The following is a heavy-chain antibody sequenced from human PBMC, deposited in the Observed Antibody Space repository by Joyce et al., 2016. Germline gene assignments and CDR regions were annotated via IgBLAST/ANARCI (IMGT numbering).Heavy chain of an antibody. Sequence: EVQLVESGGGLVKPGGSLRISCAASGFTFSNYSMNWVRQAPGKVLGWVSSISISSYIYYADSLKGRFIISRDNAKNSLYLQMNSLRVEDTAVYYCARDSPSGYSSGFFYYMDVWGKGTTVTVSS. J-gene: IGHJ6*03. CDR3: ARDSPSGYSSGFFYYMDV. D-gene: IGHD6-25*01. V-gene: IGHV3-21*01. CDR2: ISISSYI. CDR1: GFTFSNYS.